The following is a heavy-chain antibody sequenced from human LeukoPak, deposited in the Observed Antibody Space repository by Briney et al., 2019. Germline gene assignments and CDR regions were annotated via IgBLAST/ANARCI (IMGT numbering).Heavy chain of an antibody. D-gene: IGHD3-9*01. CDR1: GGSISSSNW. CDR3: ARDAFVYDILTAWRDYYAMDV. V-gene: IGHV4-4*02. Sequence: PSGTLSLTCAVSGGSISSSNWWSWVRQSPGKGLEWIGYIFHSGSTNYNPSLKSRVTISVDTSKNQFSLRLSSVTAADTAVYYCARDAFVYDILTAWRDYYAMDVWGQGTTVTVSS. CDR2: IFHSGST. J-gene: IGHJ6*02.